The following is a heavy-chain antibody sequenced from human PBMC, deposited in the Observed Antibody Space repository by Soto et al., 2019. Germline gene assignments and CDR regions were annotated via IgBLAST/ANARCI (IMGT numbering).Heavy chain of an antibody. CDR1: GGTCSSYA. J-gene: IGHJ4*02. Sequence: SVKVSCKASGGTCSSYAISWVRQAPGQGLEWMGGIIPIFGTANYAQKFQGRVTITADKSTSTAYMELSSLRSEVTAVYYCARGGGQESYYFDYWGQGTLVTVSS. CDR3: ARGGGQESYYFDY. V-gene: IGHV1-69*06. CDR2: IIPIFGTA. D-gene: IGHD3-10*01.